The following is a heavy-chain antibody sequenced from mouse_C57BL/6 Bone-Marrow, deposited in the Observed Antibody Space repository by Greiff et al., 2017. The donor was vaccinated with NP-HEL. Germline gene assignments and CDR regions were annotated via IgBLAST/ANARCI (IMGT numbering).Heavy chain of an antibody. V-gene: IGHV1-55*01. Sequence: QVQLQQPGAELVKPGASVKMSCKASGYTFTSYWITWVKQRPGQGLEWIGDIYPGSGSPNYNEKFKSKATLTVDTSSSTAYMQLSSLTSEDSAVYYCAGTYYGSSYGPFDYWGQGTTLTVSS. CDR2: IYPGSGSP. D-gene: IGHD1-1*01. CDR3: AGTYYGSSYGPFDY. J-gene: IGHJ2*01. CDR1: GYTFTSYW.